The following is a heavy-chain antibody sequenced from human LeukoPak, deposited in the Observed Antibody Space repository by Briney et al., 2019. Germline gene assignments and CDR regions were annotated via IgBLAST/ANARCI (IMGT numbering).Heavy chain of an antibody. J-gene: IGHJ3*02. V-gene: IGHV4-59*01. CDR3: ARAPHYYDSSGYPKVGAFDI. D-gene: IGHD3-22*01. Sequence: SETLSLTCTVSGGSISSYYWSWIRQPPGKGLEWIGYIYYSGSTNYNPSLKSRVTISVDTSKNQFSLKLSSVTAADAAVYYCARAPHYYDSSGYPKVGAFDIWGQGTMVTVSS. CDR2: IYYSGST. CDR1: GGSISSYY.